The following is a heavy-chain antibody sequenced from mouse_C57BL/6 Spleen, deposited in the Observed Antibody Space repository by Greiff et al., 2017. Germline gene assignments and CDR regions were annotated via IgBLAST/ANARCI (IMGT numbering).Heavy chain of an antibody. J-gene: IGHJ1*03. Sequence: EVQVVESGGGLVKPGGSLKLSCAASGFTFSSYAMSWVRQTPEKRLEWVATISDGGSYTYYPDNVKGRFTISRDNAKNNLYLQMSHLKSEDTAMYYCAREGGYDGYRYWYFDVWGTGTTVTVSS. CDR3: AREGGYDGYRYWYFDV. CDR2: ISDGGSYT. V-gene: IGHV5-4*01. CDR1: GFTFSSYA. D-gene: IGHD2-3*01.